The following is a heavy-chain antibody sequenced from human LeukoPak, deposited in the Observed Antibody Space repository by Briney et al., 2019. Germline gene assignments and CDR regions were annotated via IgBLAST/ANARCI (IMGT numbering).Heavy chain of an antibody. CDR3: ARGGGLDV. Sequence: GGSLKLSCAASGFTFSSYWMNWARQAPGKGLEWVASINHNGNVNYYVDSVKGRFTISRDNAKNSLYLQMSNLRAEDTAVYFCARGGGLDVWGQGAAVTVSS. V-gene: IGHV3-7*03. J-gene: IGHJ6*02. D-gene: IGHD3-16*01. CDR1: GFTFSSYW. CDR2: INHNGNVN.